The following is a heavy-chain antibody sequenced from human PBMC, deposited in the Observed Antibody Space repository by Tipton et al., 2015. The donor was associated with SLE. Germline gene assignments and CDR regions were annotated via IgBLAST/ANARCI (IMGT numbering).Heavy chain of an antibody. CDR3: ARDSPFRAGLDV. CDR1: GGSISSSSYH. Sequence: TLSLTCTVSGGSISSSSYHWGWIRQPPGKGLEWLGSIYYSGRTYYNSSLKSRVTISIDMSKNQFSLTLSSVTAADTAVYYCARDSPFRAGLDVWGQGTTVTVSS. V-gene: IGHV4-39*07. CDR2: IYYSGRT. D-gene: IGHD6-25*01. J-gene: IGHJ6*02.